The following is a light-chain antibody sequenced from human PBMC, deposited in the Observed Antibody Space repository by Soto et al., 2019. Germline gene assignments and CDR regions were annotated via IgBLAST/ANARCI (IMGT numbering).Light chain of an antibody. Sequence: EIVMTQSPATLSVSPGERASLSCRASQSVSSNLAWYQQKPGQTPRLLIYATSTRATGIPARFSGSGSATEFTLTISSLQSEDFAVYSCQQYGGSPLFTFGPGTRVDFK. CDR2: ATS. CDR1: QSVSSN. J-gene: IGKJ3*01. V-gene: IGKV3-15*01. CDR3: QQYGGSPLFT.